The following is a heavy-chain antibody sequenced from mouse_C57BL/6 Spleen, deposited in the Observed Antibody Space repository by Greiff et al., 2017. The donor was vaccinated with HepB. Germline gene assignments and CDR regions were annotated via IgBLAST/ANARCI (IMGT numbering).Heavy chain of an antibody. CDR3: SIGYECYFWFAY. D-gene: IGHD2-3*01. CDR1: GYTFTDYY. V-gene: IGHV1-19*01. Sequence: EVQLQQSGPVLVKPGASVKMSCKASGYTFTDYYMNWVKQSHGKSLEWIGVINPYNGGTSYNQKFKGKATLTVDKSSSTAYMELNSLTSEDSAVYYCSIGYECYFWFAYWGQGTLVTVSA. CDR2: INPYNGGT. J-gene: IGHJ3*01.